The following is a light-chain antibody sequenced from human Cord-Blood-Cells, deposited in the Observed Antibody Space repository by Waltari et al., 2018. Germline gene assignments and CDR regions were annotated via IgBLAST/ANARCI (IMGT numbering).Light chain of an antibody. V-gene: IGLV2-23*01. CDR1: SSDVGSYNL. Sequence: SALTQPASVSGSPGQSSTIPCTATSSDVGSYNLFYWYQQNPRKAPKLMSYEGSKRPSGVSNRLSGSKSGNTASLTIAELQAEDEADYYCCSYAGSSTLVFGGGTKLTGL. J-gene: IGLJ2*01. CDR3: CSYAGSSTLV. CDR2: EGS.